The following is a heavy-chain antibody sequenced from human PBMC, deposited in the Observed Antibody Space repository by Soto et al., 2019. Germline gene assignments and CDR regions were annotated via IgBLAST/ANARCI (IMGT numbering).Heavy chain of an antibody. J-gene: IGHJ3*01. V-gene: IGHV3-53*01. CDR2: IYSSGST. D-gene: IGHD3-22*01. Sequence: EVQLVESGGGLIQPGGSLRLSCAASGFTFSSNDMNWVRQAPGKGLEWVSLIYSSGSTSYADSVKGRFTISRDNSKITLYLQMSSLRAEDTAVYYCATRPLLPGAPWGQRTMVTVSS. CDR3: ATRPLLPGAP. CDR1: GFTFSSND.